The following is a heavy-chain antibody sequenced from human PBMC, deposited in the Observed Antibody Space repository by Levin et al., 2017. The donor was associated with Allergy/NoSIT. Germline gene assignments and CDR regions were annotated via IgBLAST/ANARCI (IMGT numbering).Heavy chain of an antibody. J-gene: IGHJ4*02. Sequence: PGGSLRLSCAASGFTFSSYSMNWVRQAPGKGLEWVSSISSSSSYIYYADSVKGRFTISRDNAKNSLSLQMNSLRAEDTAVYYCERESQYCYYAGFDYWGQGSLVTVSS. CDR1: GFTFSSYS. CDR2: ISSSSSYI. D-gene: IGHD3-22*01. V-gene: IGHV3-21*01. CDR3: ERESQYCYYAGFDY.